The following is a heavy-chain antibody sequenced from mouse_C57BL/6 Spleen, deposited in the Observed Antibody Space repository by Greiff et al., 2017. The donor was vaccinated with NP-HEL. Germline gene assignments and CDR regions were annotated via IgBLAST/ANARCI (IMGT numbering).Heavy chain of an antibody. CDR2: IRNKANGYTT. D-gene: IGHD2-13*01. V-gene: IGHV7-3*01. CDR3: ARDYYYAMDY. Sequence: EVQLVESGGGLVQPGGSLSLSCAASGFTFTDYYMSWVRQPPGKALEWLGFIRNKANGYTTEYSASVKGRLTIYRDNSKSILDLQMKAPRAEDSDTYNCARDYYYAMDYWGQGTSVTVSS. CDR1: GFTFTDYY. J-gene: IGHJ4*01.